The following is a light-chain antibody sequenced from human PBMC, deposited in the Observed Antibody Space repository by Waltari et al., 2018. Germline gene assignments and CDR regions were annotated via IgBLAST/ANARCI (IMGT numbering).Light chain of an antibody. CDR3: QQSATALGIT. V-gene: IGKV1-39*01. Sequence: DIQMTQSPSSLSASVGDRVAIACRASQTMTNNLNWYQQKPGKAPKLLIYAASSLQTGVPSRFSGRGSGTEFTLTISSLQPEDFATYYCQQSATALGITFGQGTRL. CDR2: AAS. J-gene: IGKJ5*01. CDR1: QTMTNN.